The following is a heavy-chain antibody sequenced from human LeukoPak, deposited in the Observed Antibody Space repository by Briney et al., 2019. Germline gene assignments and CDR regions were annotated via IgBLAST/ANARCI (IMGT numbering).Heavy chain of an antibody. CDR2: IYTSGST. V-gene: IGHV4-61*02. CDR1: GVSISSGSYY. D-gene: IGHD2-15*01. CDR3: ARDYCSGGSCYVDV. J-gene: IGHJ6*03. Sequence: PSETLSLTCTVSGVSISSGSYYWSWLRQPAGKGLEWIGRIYTSGSTNYNPSLKSRVTISVDTSKNQFSLKLSSVTAADTAVYYCARDYCSGGSCYVDVWGKGTTVTVSS.